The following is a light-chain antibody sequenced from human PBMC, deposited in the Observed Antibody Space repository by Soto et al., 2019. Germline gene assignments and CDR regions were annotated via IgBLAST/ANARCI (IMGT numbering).Light chain of an antibody. CDR2: GNS. Sequence: QSVLTQPPSVSGAPGQTVTISCTGSSSNIGAGYDVHWYQQLPGTAPKLLIYGNSNRPSGVPDRFSGSKSGTSASLAITGLQAEDEADYYCQSHDSSLSGSVFGGGTKLTVL. CDR3: QSHDSSLSGSV. V-gene: IGLV1-40*01. CDR1: SSNIGAGYD. J-gene: IGLJ2*01.